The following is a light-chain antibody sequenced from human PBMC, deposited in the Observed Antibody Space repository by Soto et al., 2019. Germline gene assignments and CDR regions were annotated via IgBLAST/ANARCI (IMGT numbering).Light chain of an antibody. CDR3: QYCDYLPL. CDR2: GAS. Sequence: DIQMTQSPCSLSASVGDRVTITCQASHDISNYLNWYQHKPGKAPKLLIYGASNLETGVPSRFSGSGSGTDFTFTISSLQPEDIATYYCQYCDYLPLFGPGTTVDLK. CDR1: HDISNY. J-gene: IGKJ3*01. V-gene: IGKV1-33*01.